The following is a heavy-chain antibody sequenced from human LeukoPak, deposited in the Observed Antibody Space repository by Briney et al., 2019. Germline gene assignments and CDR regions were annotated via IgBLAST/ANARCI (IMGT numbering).Heavy chain of an antibody. V-gene: IGHV3-11*04. CDR2: IFPSGGEI. CDR3: ARAYNDFWSGYYPDY. J-gene: IGHJ4*02. CDR1: GYSISSGYY. Sequence: LSLTCTVSGYSISSGYYWGWIRQPPGKGLEWVSSIFPSGGEIHYADSVRGRFTISRDNSKSTLSLQMNSLRAEDTAVYYCARAYNDFWSGYYPDYWGQGTLVTVSS. D-gene: IGHD3-3*01.